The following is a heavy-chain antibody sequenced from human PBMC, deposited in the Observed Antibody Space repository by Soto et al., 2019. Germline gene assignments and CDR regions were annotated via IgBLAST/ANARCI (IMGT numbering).Heavy chain of an antibody. D-gene: IGHD3-9*01. CDR3: ARAPYYDILTGHYYGMGV. V-gene: IGHV1-46*01. CDR1: GYTFTSYY. CDR2: INPSGFGT. Sequence: ASVKVYCKASGYTFTSYYMHWVRQAPGQGLEWMGIINPSGFGTSYAQKFQGRVTMTRDTSTSTVYMELSRLRYEDTAVYYCARAPYYDILTGHYYGMGVWGQGTTVTVSS. J-gene: IGHJ6*02.